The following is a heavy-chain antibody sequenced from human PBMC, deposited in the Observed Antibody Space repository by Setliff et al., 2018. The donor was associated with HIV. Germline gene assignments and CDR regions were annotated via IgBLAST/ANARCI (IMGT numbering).Heavy chain of an antibody. CDR3: ARGLSSPFATGL. Sequence: PSETLSLTCTVSGGSISSHYWSWIRQPPGKGLEWIGSISYSGSTNHNPSLKSRVTISIDTSKNQFSLKLTSVTSADTAVYFCARGLSSPFATGLWGQGTLVTVSS. V-gene: IGHV4-59*11. J-gene: IGHJ4*02. CDR2: ISYSGST. D-gene: IGHD6-13*01. CDR1: GGSISSHY.